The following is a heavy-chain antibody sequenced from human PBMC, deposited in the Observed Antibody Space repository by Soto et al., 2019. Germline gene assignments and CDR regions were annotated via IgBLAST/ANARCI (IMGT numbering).Heavy chain of an antibody. J-gene: IGHJ4*02. D-gene: IGHD6-6*01. CDR3: ARELYSSSSGYFDY. V-gene: IGHV4-31*03. Sequence: SSETLSLTCTVSGGSISSGGYYWSWIRQHPGKGLEWIGYIYYSGSTYYNPSLKSRVTISVDTSKNQFSLKLSSVTAADTAVYYCARELYSSSSGYFDYWGQGTLVTVS. CDR1: GGSISSGGYY. CDR2: IYYSGST.